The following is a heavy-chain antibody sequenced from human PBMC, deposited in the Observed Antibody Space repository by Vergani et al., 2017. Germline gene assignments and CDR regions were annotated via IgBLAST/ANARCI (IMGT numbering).Heavy chain of an antibody. CDR3: ARISACMTIFGVVTNASFDY. CDR1: GGSISSYY. CDR2: IYYSGST. J-gene: IGHJ4*02. Sequence: QVQLQESGPGLVKPSETLSLTCTVSGGSISSYYWSWIRQPPGKGLEWIGYIYYSGSTNYNPSLKSRVTISVDTSKNQFSLKLSSVTAADTAVYYFARISACMTIFGVVTNASFDYWGQGTLVTVSS. D-gene: IGHD3-3*01. V-gene: IGHV4-59*01.